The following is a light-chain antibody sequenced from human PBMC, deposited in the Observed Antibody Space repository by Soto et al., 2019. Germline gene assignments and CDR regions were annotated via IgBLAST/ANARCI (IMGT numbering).Light chain of an antibody. CDR3: QQYSSYSRLT. V-gene: IGKV1-5*01. J-gene: IGKJ2*01. Sequence: DAQMTQSPSTLSASLGDSVTITCRASQTISRWLAWYQQKPGKAPKLLIYDASTLESGVPSRFSGSGSGTEFTLTINSLQPDDFATYYCQQYSSYSRLTFGQGTKVDIK. CDR2: DAS. CDR1: QTISRW.